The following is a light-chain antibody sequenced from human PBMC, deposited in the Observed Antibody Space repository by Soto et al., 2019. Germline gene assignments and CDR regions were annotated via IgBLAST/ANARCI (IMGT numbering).Light chain of an antibody. CDR3: SSYTSSSTYV. CDR1: SSDVGGYKY. Sequence: QSALTQPASVSGSPGQSITISCTGTSSDVGGYKYVSWYQQHPGKAPKLMIYDVSNRPSGVSNRFSGSKSGNTASLTISGLQAEDDADYYCSSYTSSSTYVFGPGTKLTVL. CDR2: DVS. V-gene: IGLV2-14*01. J-gene: IGLJ1*01.